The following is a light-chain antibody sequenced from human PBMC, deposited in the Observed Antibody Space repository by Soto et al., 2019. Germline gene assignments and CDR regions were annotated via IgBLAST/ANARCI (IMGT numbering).Light chain of an antibody. V-gene: IGKV1-5*01. CDR1: QSISSR. CDR3: QQFNSYPLT. Sequence: DIQMTQSPSTLSAFLGDRVTITCRAIQSISSRLAWYQQKPGKAPKFLIYDASSLESGVPSRFSGSGSGTQFTLTISSLQPDDSATYYCQQFNSYPLTFGGGTKVDI. CDR2: DAS. J-gene: IGKJ4*01.